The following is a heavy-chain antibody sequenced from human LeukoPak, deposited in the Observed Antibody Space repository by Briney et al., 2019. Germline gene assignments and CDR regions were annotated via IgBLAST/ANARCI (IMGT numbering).Heavy chain of an antibody. CDR3: ARALSWTTESYYYMDV. Sequence: GASVKVSCKASGYTFTSYDMNWVRQATRQGLKWLGWMNPNSGNTGYAQNFQGRVTMTMNTSITTAYMELSSLRSEDTAVYYCARALSWTTESYYYMDVWGKGTTVTVSS. CDR1: GYTFTSYD. CDR2: MNPNSGNT. V-gene: IGHV1-8*01. D-gene: IGHD3/OR15-3a*01. J-gene: IGHJ6*03.